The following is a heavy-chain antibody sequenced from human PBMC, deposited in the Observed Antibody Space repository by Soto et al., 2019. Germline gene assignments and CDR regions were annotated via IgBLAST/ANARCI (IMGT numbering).Heavy chain of an antibody. J-gene: IGHJ6*02. CDR3: ARHAFGSGFYYGMNV. Sequence: QVQLQESGPGLVKPSETLSLTCAVSGDAITSYFWSWIRQPPEKGLEWLGYIYYTGSTIYNPSLMRRVTISLDTSTNQFSLKLSSVTAADTAVYYCARHAFGSGFYYGMNVWGQGTTVTVSS. CDR2: IYYTGST. V-gene: IGHV4-59*08. D-gene: IGHD3-10*01. CDR1: GDAITSYF.